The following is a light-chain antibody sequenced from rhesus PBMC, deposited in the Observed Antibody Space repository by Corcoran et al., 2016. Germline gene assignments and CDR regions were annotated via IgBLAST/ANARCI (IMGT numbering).Light chain of an antibody. J-gene: IGLJ6*01. CDR2: AVN. Sequence: QAALTQPRSVSGSPGQSVTISCTGTNSDIRAYDFVSWYQQHPGTVPKSMIYAVNKRPSGVSDRFSGSKSAATASLTISGLQAEDEADYYCGSYAGTNSFVFGSGTKLTVL. CDR3: GSYAGTNSFV. V-gene: IGLV2-32*01. CDR1: NSDIRAYDF.